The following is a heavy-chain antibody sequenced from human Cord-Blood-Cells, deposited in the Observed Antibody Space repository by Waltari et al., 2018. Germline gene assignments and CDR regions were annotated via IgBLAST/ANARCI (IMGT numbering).Heavy chain of an antibody. CDR1: GFTFSSYA. Sequence: EVQLLESGGGLVQPGGSLRLSCAASGFTFSSYAMSWVRQAPGKGLEWVSAISGSGGSTYSADSVKGRFTISRDNSKNTLYLQMNSLRAEDTAVYYCAKDRWATNWFDPWGQGTLVTVSS. V-gene: IGHV3-23*01. J-gene: IGHJ5*02. CDR2: ISGSGGST. D-gene: IGHD1-26*01. CDR3: AKDRWATNWFDP.